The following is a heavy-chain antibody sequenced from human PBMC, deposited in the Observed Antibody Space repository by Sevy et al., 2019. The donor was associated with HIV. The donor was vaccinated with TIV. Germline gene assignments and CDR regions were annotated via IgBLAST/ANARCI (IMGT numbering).Heavy chain of an antibody. CDR1: GGSISNYY. CDR2: IYSSGST. CDR3: VGRGRSYFDY. V-gene: IGHV4-4*07. J-gene: IGHJ4*02. Sequence: SETLSLTCSVSGGSISNYYWSWMRQPAGKGLEWIGRIYSSGSTNYNPSLKSRVTMSVDTSKNQFSLNLSSVTAADTAVHYCVGRGRSYFDYWGQGTLVTVSS.